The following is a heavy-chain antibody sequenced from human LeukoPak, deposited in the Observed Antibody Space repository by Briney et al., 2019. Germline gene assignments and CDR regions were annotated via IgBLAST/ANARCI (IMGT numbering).Heavy chain of an antibody. V-gene: IGHV1-69*06. CDR2: IIPIFGTA. J-gene: IGHJ4*02. CDR3: ARFSSGMYYFDY. D-gene: IGHD3-22*01. CDR1: GGTFSSYA. Sequence: GASVKVSCKASGGTFSSYAISWVRQAPGQGLEWMGGIIPIFGTANYAQKFQGRVTITSDKSTSTAYMELSSLRSEDTAVYYCARFSSGMYYFDYWGQGTLVTVSS.